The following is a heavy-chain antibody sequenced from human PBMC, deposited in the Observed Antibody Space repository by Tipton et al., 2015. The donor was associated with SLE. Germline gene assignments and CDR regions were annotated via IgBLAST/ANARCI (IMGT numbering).Heavy chain of an antibody. D-gene: IGHD1-7*01. J-gene: IGHJ2*01. Sequence: TLSLTCTVSGASISSLYWSWIRQPPGKGLEWIGCISYSGSTNYNPSLRSRVTLSIDTSKNQFSLKVTSVTASDTAVYYCARVGITGTTWDWYFDLWGRGTLVTVSS. CDR3: ARVGITGTTWDWYFDL. CDR1: GASISSLY. CDR2: ISYSGST. V-gene: IGHV4-59*11.